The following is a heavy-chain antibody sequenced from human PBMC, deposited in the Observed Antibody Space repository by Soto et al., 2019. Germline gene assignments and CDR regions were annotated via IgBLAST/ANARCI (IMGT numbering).Heavy chain of an antibody. Sequence: PSETLSLTGTVSGDSISSYYWSWIRQPPGKGLEWIGYIYYSGSTNYNPSLKSRVTISVDTPKNQFSLKLTSVTAADTAVYYCARGVATIGPWGQGTLVTVSS. V-gene: IGHV4-59*01. CDR3: ARGVATIGP. CDR2: IYYSGST. D-gene: IGHD5-12*01. CDR1: GDSISSYY. J-gene: IGHJ5*02.